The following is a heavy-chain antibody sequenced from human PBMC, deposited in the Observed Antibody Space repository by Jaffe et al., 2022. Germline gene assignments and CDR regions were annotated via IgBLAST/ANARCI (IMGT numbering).Heavy chain of an antibody. CDR3: ARDLTMVRGVITWSDAFDI. J-gene: IGHJ3*02. CDR2: IIPILGIA. V-gene: IGHV1-69*08. D-gene: IGHD3-10*01. Sequence: QVQLVQSGAEVKKPGSSVKVSCKASGGTFSSYTISWVRQAPGQGLEWMGRIIPILGIANYAQKFQGRVTITADKSTSTAYMELSSLRSEDTAVYYCARDLTMVRGVITWSDAFDIWGQGTMVTVSS. CDR1: GGTFSSYT.